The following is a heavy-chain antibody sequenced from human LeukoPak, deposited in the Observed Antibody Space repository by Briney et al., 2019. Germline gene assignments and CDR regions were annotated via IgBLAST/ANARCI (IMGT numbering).Heavy chain of an antibody. CDR1: GGTFSGYA. CDR3: ARELLGHNSNSDY. Sequence: ASVKVSCKASGGTFSGYAISWVRQAPGQGLEWMGGIIPIFGTANYAQKFQGRVTITADESTSTAYMELSSLRSEDTAVYYCARELLGHNSNSDYWGQGTLVTVSS. J-gene: IGHJ4*02. CDR2: IIPIFGTA. D-gene: IGHD4-11*01. V-gene: IGHV1-69*13.